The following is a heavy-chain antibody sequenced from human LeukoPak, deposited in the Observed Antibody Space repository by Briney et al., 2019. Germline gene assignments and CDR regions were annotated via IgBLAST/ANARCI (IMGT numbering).Heavy chain of an antibody. V-gene: IGHV3-11*01. CDR1: GFTFSDYY. CDR3: ASLTTVTTPFDY. CDR2: ISSSGSTI. Sequence: GGFLRLSCAASGFTFSDYYMSWIRQAPRKGLEWVSYISSSGSTIYYADSVKGRFTISRDNAKNSLYLQMNSLRAEDTAVYYCASLTTVTTPFDYWGQGTLVTVSS. J-gene: IGHJ4*02. D-gene: IGHD4-17*01.